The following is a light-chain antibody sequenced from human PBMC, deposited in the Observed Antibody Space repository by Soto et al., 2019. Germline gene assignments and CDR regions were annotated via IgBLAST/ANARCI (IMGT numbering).Light chain of an antibody. V-gene: IGKV1-33*01. Sequence: DIQMTQSPSSLSESVGDRVTITCQASQDISNYLNWYQHKPGKAPKLLIYDASNLETGVPSRFSGSGSGTDFTFTISSLQPEDIATYYCQQYDNLALTFGGGTKVEIK. CDR1: QDISNY. CDR3: QQYDNLALT. J-gene: IGKJ4*01. CDR2: DAS.